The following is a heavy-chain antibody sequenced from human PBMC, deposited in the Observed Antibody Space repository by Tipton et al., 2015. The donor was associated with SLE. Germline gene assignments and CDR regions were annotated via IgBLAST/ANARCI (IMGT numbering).Heavy chain of an antibody. J-gene: IGHJ4*02. D-gene: IGHD2-15*01. Sequence: SLRLSCAASGFTFSSYEMNWVRQAPGQGLEWVSYISSSGSTIYYADSVKGRFTISRDNAKNSLYLQMNSLRAEDTAVYYCARVLGYCSGGSCYPDYWGQGTLVTVSS. CDR2: ISSSGSTI. CDR1: GFTFSSYE. CDR3: ARVLGYCSGGSCYPDY. V-gene: IGHV3-48*03.